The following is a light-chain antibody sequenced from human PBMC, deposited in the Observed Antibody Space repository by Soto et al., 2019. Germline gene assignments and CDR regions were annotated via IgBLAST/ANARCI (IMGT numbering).Light chain of an antibody. Sequence: EIMMSQSPATLSVSPGERATLSCRASQSVSSNLAWYQQKPGQAPRLLIYGTSTRATGIPARFSGSGSGTEFTLTISSLQSEDFVVYYCLQYNNWPWTFGQGTKLEIK. J-gene: IGKJ1*01. CDR3: LQYNNWPWT. V-gene: IGKV3-15*01. CDR2: GTS. CDR1: QSVSSN.